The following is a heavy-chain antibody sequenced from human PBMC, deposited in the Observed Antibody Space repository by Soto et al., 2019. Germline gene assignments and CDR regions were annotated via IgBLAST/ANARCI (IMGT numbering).Heavy chain of an antibody. CDR1: GGSMSSGDYY. CDR3: ARAVKWELLRERNEMDV. J-gene: IGHJ6*02. V-gene: IGHV4-30-4*01. D-gene: IGHD1-26*01. Sequence: PSETLSLSCTVSGGSMSSGDYYWSWIRQPPGKGLEWIGYIYYSGSTYYNPSLKRRVTISVDTSKNQFSLKLSSVTAADTAVYYCARAVKWELLRERNEMDVLCLGATVTVSS. CDR2: IYYSGST.